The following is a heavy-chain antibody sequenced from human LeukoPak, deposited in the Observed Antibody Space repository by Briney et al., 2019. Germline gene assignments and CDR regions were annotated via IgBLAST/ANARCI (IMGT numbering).Heavy chain of an antibody. CDR2: ISSSSSDI. V-gene: IGHV3-48*02. D-gene: IGHD3-16*01. CDR3: ARDWGLAGYVLDH. CDR1: GFTFSSSG. Sequence: GGSLRLSCAASGFTFSSSGMNWVRQAPGKGLEWVSYISSSSSDIYYADSVKGRFTISRDNAKNSLYLQMDSVRDEDTAMYYCARDWGLAGYVLDHWGQGTLVTVSS. J-gene: IGHJ4*02.